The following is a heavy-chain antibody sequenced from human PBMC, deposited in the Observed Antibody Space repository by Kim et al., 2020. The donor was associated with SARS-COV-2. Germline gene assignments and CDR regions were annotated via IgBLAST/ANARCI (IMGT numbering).Heavy chain of an antibody. CDR2: IWHDGSKK. Sequence: VVQAGRSLRLSCGGSGFTFSDYGMDWVRQAPGKGLEWVAVIWHDGSKKYYSDSVKGRVTISRDNSKNTLYLQMNSLRAEDTAVYYCVRDTYDSRGKGYLQHWGQGTQLTV. D-gene: IGHD3-22*01. CDR1: GFTFSDYG. V-gene: IGHV3-33*08. CDR3: VRDTYDSRGKGYLQH. J-gene: IGHJ1*01.